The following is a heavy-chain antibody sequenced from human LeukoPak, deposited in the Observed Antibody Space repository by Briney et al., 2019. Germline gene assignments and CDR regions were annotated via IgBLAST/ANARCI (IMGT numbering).Heavy chain of an antibody. CDR3: AKNLYDFWSGYYWGIDY. V-gene: IGHV3-23*01. J-gene: IGHJ4*02. CDR2: IGGSDTST. CDR1: GLTFSSSA. Sequence: HPGGSLRLSCAASGLTFSSSAMSWVRKAPGKGLEWVSAIGGSDTSTYYADSVKGRFTISRDNSKNTLYLQMSSLRAEDTAVYYCAKNLYDFWSGYYWGIDYWGQGTLVTVSS. D-gene: IGHD3-3*01.